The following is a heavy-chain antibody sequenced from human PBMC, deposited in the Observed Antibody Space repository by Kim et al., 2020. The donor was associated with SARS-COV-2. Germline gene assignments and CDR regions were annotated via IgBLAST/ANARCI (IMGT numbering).Heavy chain of an antibody. V-gene: IGHV3-30*02. CDR3: AKVSRGSSEGDYYFDY. J-gene: IGHJ4*02. Sequence: VKGRFTISRDNSKNTLYLQMNSLRAEDTAVYYCAKVSRGSSEGDYYFDYWGQGTLVTVSS. D-gene: IGHD6-6*01.